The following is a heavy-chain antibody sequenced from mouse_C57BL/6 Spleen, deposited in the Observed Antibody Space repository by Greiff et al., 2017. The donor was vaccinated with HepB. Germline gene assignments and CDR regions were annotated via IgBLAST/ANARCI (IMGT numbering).Heavy chain of an antibody. CDR2: INPNYGTT. Sequence: LVKPGASVKISCKASGYSFTDYNMNWVKQSNGKSLEWIGVINPNYGTTSYNQKFKGKATLTVDQSSSTAYMQLNSLTSEDSAVYYCAISNDGYYFYYAMDYWGQGTSVTVSS. CDR1: GYSFTDYN. V-gene: IGHV1-39*01. J-gene: IGHJ4*01. D-gene: IGHD2-3*01. CDR3: AISNDGYYFYYAMDY.